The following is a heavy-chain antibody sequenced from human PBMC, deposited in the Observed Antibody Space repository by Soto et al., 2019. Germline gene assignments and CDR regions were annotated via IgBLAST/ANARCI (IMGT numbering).Heavy chain of an antibody. CDR3: AIVKRRGAFDI. CDR1: GLS. J-gene: IGHJ3*02. Sequence: ASVKVSCKASGLSMHWVRQAPGKGLEWMGGFDPENGETIYAQKFQGRVTMTEDTSTDTAHMELSSLRSEDTAVYYCAIVKRRGAFDIWGQGTMVTVSS. CDR2: FDPENGET. V-gene: IGHV1-24*01.